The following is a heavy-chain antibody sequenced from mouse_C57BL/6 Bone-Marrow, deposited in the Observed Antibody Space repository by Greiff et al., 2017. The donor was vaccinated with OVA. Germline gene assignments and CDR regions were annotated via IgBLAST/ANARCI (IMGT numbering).Heavy chain of an antibody. D-gene: IGHD2-4*01. J-gene: IGHJ3*01. CDR3: ARGHYDYDGFAY. V-gene: IGHV1-61*01. Sequence: VKLQQPGAELVRPGSSVKLSCKASGYTFTSYWMDWVKQRPGQGLEWIGNIYPSDSETHYNQKFKDKATLTVDKSSSTAYMQLSSLTSEDAAVYYCARGHYDYDGFAYWGQGTLVTVSA. CDR2: IYPSDSET. CDR1: GYTFTSYW.